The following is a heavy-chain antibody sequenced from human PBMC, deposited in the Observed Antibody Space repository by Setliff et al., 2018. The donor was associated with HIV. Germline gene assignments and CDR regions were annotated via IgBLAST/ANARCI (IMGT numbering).Heavy chain of an antibody. CDR2: INPSGGST. J-gene: IGHJ6*03. CDR1: GYTFTSYY. V-gene: IGHV1-46*03. Sequence: ASVKVSCKASGYTFTSYYMHWVRQAPGQGLEWMGIINPSGGSTSYAQKFQGRVTMTRDTSTSTVYMELSSLRSEDTAVYYCARASPDCSGGSCYYYYMDVWGKGTTVTVSS. CDR3: ARASPDCSGGSCYYYYMDV. D-gene: IGHD2-15*01.